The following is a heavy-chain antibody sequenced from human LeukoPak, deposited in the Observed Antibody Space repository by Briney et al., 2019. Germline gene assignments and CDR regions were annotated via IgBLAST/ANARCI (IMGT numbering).Heavy chain of an antibody. Sequence: SVKVSCKASGGTFSSYAISWVRQAPGQGLEWMGGIIPIFGTANYAQKFQGRVTITADESTSTAYMELSSLRSEDTAVYYCARDPLDAVAGTKYFNYWGQGTLVTVSS. V-gene: IGHV1-69*13. CDR3: ARDPLDAVAGTKYFNY. J-gene: IGHJ4*02. D-gene: IGHD6-19*01. CDR1: GGTFSSYA. CDR2: IIPIFGTA.